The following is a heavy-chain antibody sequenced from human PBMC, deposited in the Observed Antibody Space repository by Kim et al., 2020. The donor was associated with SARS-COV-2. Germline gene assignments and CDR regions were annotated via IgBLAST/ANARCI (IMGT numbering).Heavy chain of an antibody. CDR1: GYTFTSYG. CDR2: ISAYNGNT. Sequence: ASVKVSCKASGYTFTSYGISWVRQAPGQGLEWMGWISAYNGNTNYAQKLQGRVTMTTDTSTSTAYMELRSLRSDDTAVYYCARIAVLRFLAHYYFDYWGQGTLVTVSS. CDR3: ARIAVLRFLAHYYFDY. D-gene: IGHD3-3*01. V-gene: IGHV1-18*01. J-gene: IGHJ4*02.